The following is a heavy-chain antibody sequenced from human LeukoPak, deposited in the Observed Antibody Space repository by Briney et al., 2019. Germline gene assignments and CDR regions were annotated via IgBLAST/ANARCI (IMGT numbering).Heavy chain of an antibody. D-gene: IGHD2-15*01. CDR3: ARRVVVVAASPFDY. J-gene: IGHJ4*02. Sequence: GGSLRLSCAASGFTFSSYSMNWVRQAPGKGLEWVSSISSSSSYIYYADSVKGRFTISRDNAKNSLYLQMNSLRAEDTAVYYCARRVVVVAASPFDYWGQGTLVTVSS. CDR1: GFTFSSYS. CDR2: ISSSSSYI. V-gene: IGHV3-21*01.